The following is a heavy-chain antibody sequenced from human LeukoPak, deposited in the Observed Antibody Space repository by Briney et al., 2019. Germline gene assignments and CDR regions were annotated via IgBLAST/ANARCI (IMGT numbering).Heavy chain of an antibody. V-gene: IGHV3-23*01. Sequence: GGSLRLSCTASGFTLSSYAMTWVRQAPGKGLEWVSAISGRGGSTYYADSVKGRFTISRDNSKNTLYLQMNSLRAEDTAVYYCAKAPYDFWGGYPDFWGQGTLVTVSS. CDR1: GFTLSSYA. D-gene: IGHD3-3*01. CDR2: ISGRGGST. CDR3: AKAPYDFWGGYPDF. J-gene: IGHJ4*02.